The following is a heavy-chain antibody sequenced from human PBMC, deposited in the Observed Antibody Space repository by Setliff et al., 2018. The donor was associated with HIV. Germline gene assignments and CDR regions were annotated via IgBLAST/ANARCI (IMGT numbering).Heavy chain of an antibody. Sequence: PGGSLRLSCAASGFTFSDHYMDWVRQAPGKGLEWVGRTRNKANSYTTEYAASVKGRFTISRDGSKNSVYLQMSSLKTEDTAIYYCSRMSYDSSGYYGGSFDYWGQGTLVTVSS. CDR3: SRMSYDSSGYYGGSFDY. J-gene: IGHJ4*02. V-gene: IGHV3-72*01. CDR2: TRNKANSYTT. D-gene: IGHD3-22*01. CDR1: GFTFSDHY.